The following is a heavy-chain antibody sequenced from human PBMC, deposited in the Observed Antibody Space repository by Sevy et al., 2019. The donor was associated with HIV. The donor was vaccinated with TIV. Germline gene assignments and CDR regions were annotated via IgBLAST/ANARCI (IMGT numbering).Heavy chain of an antibody. Sequence: GGSLRLSCAASGFTFSSYSMNWVRQAPGKGLEWVSSISSSSSYIYYADSVKGRFTISRDNAKNSLYLQMNSLRAEDTAVYYCARSPGNSGWFDAFDIWGQWTMVTVSS. CDR3: ARSPGNSGWFDAFDI. J-gene: IGHJ3*02. V-gene: IGHV3-21*01. CDR2: ISSSSSYI. CDR1: GFTFSSYS. D-gene: IGHD5-12*01.